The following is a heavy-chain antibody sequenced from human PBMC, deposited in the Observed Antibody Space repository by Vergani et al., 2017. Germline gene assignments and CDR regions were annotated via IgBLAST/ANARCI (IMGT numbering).Heavy chain of an antibody. CDR2: FYGGGST. CDR1: GFTVSSNY. V-gene: IGHV3-53*02. CDR3: ARDRGYGLDY. J-gene: IGHJ4*02. D-gene: IGHD6-25*01. Sequence: EVQLVETGGGLIQPGGSLRLSCAASGFTVSSNYMTWVRQVPGNGLEWVSAFYGGGSTYYADSVKGRFTISRDNAKNTLYLQINSLRAEDTAVYYCARDRGYGLDYWGQGTLVTVSS.